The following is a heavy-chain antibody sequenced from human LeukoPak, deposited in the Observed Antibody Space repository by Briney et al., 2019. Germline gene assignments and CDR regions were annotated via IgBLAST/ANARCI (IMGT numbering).Heavy chain of an antibody. D-gene: IGHD3-16*02. J-gene: IGHJ4*02. CDR2: ISSSSSYI. CDR1: GFTFSSYS. Sequence: GGSLRLSCAASGFTFSSYSMNWVRQAPGKGLEGVSSISSSSSYIYYADSVKGRFTISRDNAKNSLYLQMNSLRAEDTAVYYCARDPRGTYRGGYEDHYWGQGTLVTVSS. V-gene: IGHV3-21*01. CDR3: ARDPRGTYRGGYEDHY.